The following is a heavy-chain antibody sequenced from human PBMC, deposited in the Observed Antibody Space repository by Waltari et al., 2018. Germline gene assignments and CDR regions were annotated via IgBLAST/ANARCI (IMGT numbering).Heavy chain of an antibody. J-gene: IGHJ3*02. CDR2: INPSGGST. CDR1: GYTFTSSY. CDR3: ARVLGYCSSTSCYDAFDI. V-gene: IGHV1-46*03. Sequence: QVQLVQSGAEVTKPGASVKVSCKASGYTFTSSYMHWVRQAPGQGLEWMGIINPSGGSTSYAQKFQGRVTMTRDTSTSTVYMELSSLRSEDTAVYYCARVLGYCSSTSCYDAFDIWGQGTMVTVSS. D-gene: IGHD2-2*01.